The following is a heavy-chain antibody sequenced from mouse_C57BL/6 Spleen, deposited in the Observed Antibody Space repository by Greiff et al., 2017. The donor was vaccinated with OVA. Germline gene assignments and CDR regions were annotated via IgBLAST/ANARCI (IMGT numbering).Heavy chain of an antibody. CDR3: ARGNWSYYFDY. J-gene: IGHJ2*01. Sequence: DVMLVESGGGLVKPGGSLKLSCAASGFTFSSYAMSWVRQTPEKRLEWVATISDGGSYTYYPDNVKGRFTISRDNAKNNLYLQMSHLKSEDTAMYYCARGNWSYYFDYWGQGTTLTVSS. CDR1: GFTFSSYA. D-gene: IGHD4-1*01. V-gene: IGHV5-4*03. CDR2: ISDGGSYT.